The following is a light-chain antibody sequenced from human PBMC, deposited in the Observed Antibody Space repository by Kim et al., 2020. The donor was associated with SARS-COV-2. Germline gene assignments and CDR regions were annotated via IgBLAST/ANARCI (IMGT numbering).Light chain of an antibody. Sequence: GQSNTISCTGSDSDVGTYNLVSWYQQHPGEAPKLIIYDVTKRPSGISNRFSAYKSGITASLTISGLQTDDEADYYCSSHTGSNTVIFGGGTQLTVL. CDR1: DSDVGTYNL. CDR3: SSHTGSNTVI. J-gene: IGLJ2*01. V-gene: IGLV2-23*02. CDR2: DVT.